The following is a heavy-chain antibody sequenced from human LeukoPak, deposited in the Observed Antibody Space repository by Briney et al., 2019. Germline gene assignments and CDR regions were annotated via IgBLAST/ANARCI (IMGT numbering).Heavy chain of an antibody. CDR1: GGSMGGSY. J-gene: IGHJ5*02. CDR2: INHSGST. CDR3: AGSIVVVTARSNWFDP. D-gene: IGHD2-21*02. V-gene: IGHV4-34*01. Sequence: PSETLSLTCTVSGGSMGGSYWSWIRQPPGKGLEWIGEINHSGSTNYNPSLKSRVTISVDTSKNQFSLKLSSVSAADTAVYYCAGSIVVVTARSNWFDPWGQGTLVTVSS.